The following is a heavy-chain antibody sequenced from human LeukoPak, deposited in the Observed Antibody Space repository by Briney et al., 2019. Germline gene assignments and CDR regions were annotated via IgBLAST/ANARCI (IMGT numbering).Heavy chain of an antibody. CDR3: ATTSPGPDYGDYDYFDY. Sequence: GESLKISCKGSGYSFTSYWIGWVRQMPGKGLEWMGIIYPGDSDTRYSPSFQGQVTIPADKSISTAYLQWSSLKASDTAMYYCATTSPGPDYGDYDYFDYWGQGTLVTVSS. V-gene: IGHV5-51*01. J-gene: IGHJ4*02. D-gene: IGHD4-17*01. CDR2: IYPGDSDT. CDR1: GYSFTSYW.